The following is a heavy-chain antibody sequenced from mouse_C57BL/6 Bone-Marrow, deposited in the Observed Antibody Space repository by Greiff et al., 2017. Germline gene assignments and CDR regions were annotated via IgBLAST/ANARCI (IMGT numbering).Heavy chain of an antibody. Sequence: DVKLQESGGGLVKPGGSLKLSCAASGFTFSSYTMSWVRQTPEKRLQWVAALSGGGGNTYYPASVKGRFTISSDNDKNILCLQMSSLRSEDTALYYCSRQVTTVLATKYFDVWGTGTTVTVSS. CDR2: LSGGGGNT. J-gene: IGHJ1*03. D-gene: IGHD1-1*01. CDR1: GFTFSSYT. CDR3: SRQVTTVLATKYFDV. V-gene: IGHV5-9*01.